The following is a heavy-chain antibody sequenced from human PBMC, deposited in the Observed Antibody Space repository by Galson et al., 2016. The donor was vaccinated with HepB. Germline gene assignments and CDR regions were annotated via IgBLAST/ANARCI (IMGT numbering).Heavy chain of an antibody. D-gene: IGHD2-15*01. CDR1: GHTLTELS. CDR3: AARSAEALTWGYYCFDY. Sequence: SVKVSCKVSGHTLTELSIHWVRQAPGKGLDYMGGFDPEDGDPVFAQKFQGRVSMTEGTSTDTVSIVINSLMSDDTAVYYCAARSAEALTWGYYCFDYWGQGSLVTVSS. V-gene: IGHV1-24*01. CDR2: FDPEDGDP. J-gene: IGHJ4*02.